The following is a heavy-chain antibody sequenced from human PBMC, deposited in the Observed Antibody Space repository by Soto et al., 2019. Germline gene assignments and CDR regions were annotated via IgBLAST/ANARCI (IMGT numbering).Heavy chain of an antibody. CDR3: TREGGGGGGY. J-gene: IGHJ4*02. V-gene: IGHV3-74*01. CDR2: TNEDGSTI. D-gene: IGHD3-16*01. Sequence: EVHLVESGGGLVQPGGSLRLSCAASGFTFSSFWMHWVRQAPGKGLEWVSRTNEDGSTINYADSVKGRFTISRDNAKNSLYKKRKSGRGGHTAVYYCTREGGGGGGYWGPGTLVTVSS. CDR1: GFTFSSFW.